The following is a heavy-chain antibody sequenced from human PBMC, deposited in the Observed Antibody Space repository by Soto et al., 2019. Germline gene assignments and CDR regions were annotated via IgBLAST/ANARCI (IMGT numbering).Heavy chain of an antibody. Sequence: SETLSLTSTVSGGSVSSGSYYWSWIRQPPGKGLEWIGYIYYSGSTNYNPSLKSRVTISVDTSKNQFSLKLSSVTAADTAVYYCARDTGYAQPYCGMDVWGQGTTVTVSS. CDR1: GGSVSSGSYY. CDR2: IYYSGST. J-gene: IGHJ6*02. CDR3: ARDTGYAQPYCGMDV. V-gene: IGHV4-61*01. D-gene: IGHD5-12*01.